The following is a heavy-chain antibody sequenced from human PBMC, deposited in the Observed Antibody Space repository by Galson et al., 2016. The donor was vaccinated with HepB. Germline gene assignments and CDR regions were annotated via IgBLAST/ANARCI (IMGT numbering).Heavy chain of an antibody. V-gene: IGHV6-1*01. Sequence: ALSGNSVSSDSAAWNWLWQSASSGLERLGGTYYTAYWYYDYAVSVKRPLTIKPDTSKNQFSLRLTSMTPAATAVYYCAREVTVAGTLDSWGQGTLVTVSS. CDR2: TYYTAYWYY. D-gene: IGHD6-19*01. CDR1: GNSVSSDSAA. CDR3: AREVTVAGTLDS. J-gene: IGHJ4*02.